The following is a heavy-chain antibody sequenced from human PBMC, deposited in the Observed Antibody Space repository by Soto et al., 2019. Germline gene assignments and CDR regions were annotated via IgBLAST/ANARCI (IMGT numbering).Heavy chain of an antibody. V-gene: IGHV4-4*02. Sequence: SETLSLTCAVSGGSISSSNWWSWVRQPPGKGLDWIGEIYHSGSTNYNPSLKSRVTISVDKSKNQFSLKLSSVTAADTAVYYCARDRAAVAGSYYYYGMDVWGQGTTVTVS. D-gene: IGHD6-19*01. CDR1: GGSISSSNW. CDR2: IYHSGST. J-gene: IGHJ6*02. CDR3: ARDRAAVAGSYYYYGMDV.